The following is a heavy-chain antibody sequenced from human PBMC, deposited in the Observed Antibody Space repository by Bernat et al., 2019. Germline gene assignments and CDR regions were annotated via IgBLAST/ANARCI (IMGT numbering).Heavy chain of an antibody. CDR2: ISGSGGST. J-gene: IGHJ6*02. V-gene: IGHV3-23*04. CDR1: GFTFSSYA. D-gene: IGHD3-10*01. CDR3: AKVWFGSYYYYYGMDV. Sequence: EVQLVESGGGLVQPGGSLRPPCAASGFTFSSYAMSWVGRAQGKGLGWVSAISGSGGSTYYADSVKGRFTISRDNFKNTLYLQMNSLRAEDTAVYYCAKVWFGSYYYYYGMDVWGQGTTVTVSS.